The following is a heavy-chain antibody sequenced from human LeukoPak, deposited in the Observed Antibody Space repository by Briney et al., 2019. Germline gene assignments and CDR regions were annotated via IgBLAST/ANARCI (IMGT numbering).Heavy chain of an antibody. J-gene: IGHJ4*02. CDR2: IYYSGST. D-gene: IGHD1-26*01. CDR3: ARHSDIVGAPGGFDY. Sequence: PSETLSLTCGVSGGSISSSSYYWGWIRQPPGKGLEWIGSIYYSGSTYYNPSLKSRVTISVDTSKNQFSLKLSSVTAADTAVYYCARHSDIVGAPGGFDYWGQGTLVTVSS. CDR1: GGSISSSSYY. V-gene: IGHV4-39*01.